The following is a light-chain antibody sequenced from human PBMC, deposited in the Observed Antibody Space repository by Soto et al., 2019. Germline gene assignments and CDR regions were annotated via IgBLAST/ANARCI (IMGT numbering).Light chain of an antibody. J-gene: IGLJ3*02. CDR2: EVN. CDR3: KSYTGINNWV. Sequence: QSVLTQPPSASGSPGQSVTISCTGTSSDVGGYNYVSWYQQYPGKAPKVMIYEVNKRPSGVPDRFSGSKSGNTVSLTVSGLQAEDEADYYCKSYTGINNWVFGGGTKLTVL. CDR1: SSDVGGYNY. V-gene: IGLV2-8*01.